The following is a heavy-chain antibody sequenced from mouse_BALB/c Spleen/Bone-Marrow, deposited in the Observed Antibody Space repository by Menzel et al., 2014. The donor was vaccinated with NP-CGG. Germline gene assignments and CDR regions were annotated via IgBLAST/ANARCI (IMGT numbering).Heavy chain of an antibody. CDR2: IYPGDGIT. CDR1: GYTFTSYD. CDR3: ARSGDSSGYGFAY. Sequence: QVQLKESGPELVKPGTLVEISCKASGYTFTSYDINWVKQRPGQGLEWIGWIYPGDGITKYNEKFKGKATLTADKSSSTAYMQLSSLTSENSAVYFCARSGDSSGYGFAYWGQVTLVTVSA. V-gene: IGHV1S56*01. J-gene: IGHJ3*01. D-gene: IGHD3-2*01.